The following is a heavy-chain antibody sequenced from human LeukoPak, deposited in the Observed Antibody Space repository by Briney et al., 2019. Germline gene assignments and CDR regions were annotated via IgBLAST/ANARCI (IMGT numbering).Heavy chain of an antibody. CDR1: GYNFINYG. J-gene: IGHJ5*02. CDR3: AREGYCSGGSCYLGWFDP. Sequence: GSVKVSCKASGYNFINYGIAWVRQAPGQGLEWMGWISANNANTKFAQKFQGRVTMTTDTSTSTAYMEMRSLRSDDTAVYYCAREGYCSGGSCYLGWFDPWGQGTLVTVSS. V-gene: IGHV1-18*01. D-gene: IGHD2-15*01. CDR2: ISANNANT.